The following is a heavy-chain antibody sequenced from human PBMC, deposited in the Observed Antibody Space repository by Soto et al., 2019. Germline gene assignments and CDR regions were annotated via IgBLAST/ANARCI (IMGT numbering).Heavy chain of an antibody. CDR3: AKDQDIVVVVAATVPKNYYYYYMDV. Sequence: GGSLRLSCAASGIACGSNAMSWVRQATGKGLEWVSAISGSGGSTYYADSVKGRFTISRDNSKNTLYLQMNSLRAEDTAVYYCAKDQDIVVVVAATVPKNYYYYYMDVWGKGTTVTVSS. CDR2: ISGSGGST. CDR1: GIACGSNA. J-gene: IGHJ6*03. V-gene: IGHV3-23*01. D-gene: IGHD2-15*01.